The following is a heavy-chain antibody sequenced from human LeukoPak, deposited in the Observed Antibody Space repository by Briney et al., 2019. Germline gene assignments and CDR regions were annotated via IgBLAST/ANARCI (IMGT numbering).Heavy chain of an antibody. J-gene: IGHJ2*01. CDR1: GGSFSGYY. D-gene: IGHD6-6*01. CDR3: ARKSKSSTSANYWYFDL. Sequence: KPSEILSLTCAVYGGSFSGYYWSWIRQPPGKGLEWIGEINHSGSTNYNPSLKSRVTISVDTSKNQFSLKLSSVTAADTAVYYCARKSKSSTSANYWYFDLWGRGTLVTVSS. CDR2: INHSGST. V-gene: IGHV4-34*01.